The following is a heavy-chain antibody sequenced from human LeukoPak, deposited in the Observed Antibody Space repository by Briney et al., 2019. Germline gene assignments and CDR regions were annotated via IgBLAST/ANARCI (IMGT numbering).Heavy chain of an antibody. V-gene: IGHV1-18*01. CDR3: ASPVEGNYYGSGSLDY. CDR2: ISAYNGNT. CDR1: GYTFTSYG. D-gene: IGHD3-10*01. J-gene: IGHJ4*02. Sequence: ASVKVSCKASGYTFTSYGISWVRQAPGQGLEWMGWISAYNGNTNYAQKLQGRVTMTTDTSTSTAYMEQRSLRSDDTAVYYCASPVEGNYYGSGSLDYWGQGTLVTVSS.